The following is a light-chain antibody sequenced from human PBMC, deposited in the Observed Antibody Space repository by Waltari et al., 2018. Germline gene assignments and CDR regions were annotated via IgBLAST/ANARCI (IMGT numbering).Light chain of an antibody. CDR1: QSVLYSSNNKNY. V-gene: IGKV4-1*01. J-gene: IGKJ2*01. Sequence: ERATINCKSSQSVLYSSNNKNYLAWYQQKPGQPPKLLIYWASTRESGVPDRFSGSGSGTDFTLTISSLHAEDVAVYYCQQYYSTPRTFGQGTKLEIK. CDR2: WAS. CDR3: QQYYSTPRT.